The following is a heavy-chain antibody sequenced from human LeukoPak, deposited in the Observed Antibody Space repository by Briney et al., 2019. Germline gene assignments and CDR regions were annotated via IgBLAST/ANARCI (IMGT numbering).Heavy chain of an antibody. J-gene: IGHJ4*02. CDR3: ARLRWRDFYY. Sequence: GGSLRLSCAASGFTVSSNYMSWVRQAPGKGLEWVAVIYSGGSTYYADSVKDRFNISRDHSKNTPYLQMNSLRAEDTAVYYCARLRWRDFYYWGQGTLVTGSS. V-gene: IGHV3-66*01. D-gene: IGHD2-21*01. CDR1: GFTVSSNY. CDR2: IYSGGST.